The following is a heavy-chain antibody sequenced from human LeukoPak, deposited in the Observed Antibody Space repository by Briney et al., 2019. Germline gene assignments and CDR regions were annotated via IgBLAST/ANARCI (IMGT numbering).Heavy chain of an antibody. Sequence: SETLSLTCAVYGGSFSDYYWSWIRQPPGKGLEWIGEINHSGSTNYNPSLKSRVTISVDTSKNQFSLKLRSVTAADTAVYYCASADIVVVPSAMPIFGYWGQGTLVTVSS. CDR1: GGSFSDYY. D-gene: IGHD2-2*01. CDR3: ASADIVVVPSAMPIFGY. J-gene: IGHJ4*02. CDR2: INHSGST. V-gene: IGHV4-34*01.